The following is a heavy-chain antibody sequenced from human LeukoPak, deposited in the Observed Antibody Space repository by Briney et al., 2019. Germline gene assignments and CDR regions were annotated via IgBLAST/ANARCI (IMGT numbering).Heavy chain of an antibody. V-gene: IGHV3-21*01. Sequence: GGSLRLSCAASGFTFDDYSMNWVRQALGKGLEWVSSISSSSSYIYYADSVKGRFTISRDNAKNSLYLQMNSLRAEDTAVYYCARSALYCSGGSCYPGYYYYYYMDVWGKGTTVTVSS. D-gene: IGHD2-15*01. CDR3: ARSALYCSGGSCYPGYYYYYYMDV. CDR2: ISSSSSYI. CDR1: GFTFDDYS. J-gene: IGHJ6*03.